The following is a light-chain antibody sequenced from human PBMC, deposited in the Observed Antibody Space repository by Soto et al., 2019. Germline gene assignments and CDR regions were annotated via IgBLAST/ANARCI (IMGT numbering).Light chain of an antibody. CDR2: EAS. V-gene: IGKV3-20*01. J-gene: IGKJ1*01. CDR3: QDFGNSPLCT. CDR1: QSVSSDY. Sequence: ENVLTQSPGTLSLSPGERATLSCRASQSVSSDYLAWYQQKPGQPPRLLIYEASTRAIGIPDRFSGSGSGTAFTLTISRLEPEDFAVYFCQDFGNSPLCTFGQGTKVEVK.